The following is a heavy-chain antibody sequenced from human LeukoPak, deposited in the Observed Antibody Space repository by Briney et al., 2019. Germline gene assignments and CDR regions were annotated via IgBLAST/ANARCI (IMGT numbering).Heavy chain of an antibody. CDR2: IYYSGST. D-gene: IGHD3-22*01. Sequence: SETLSLTCTVSGGSISSGGYYWSWIRQHPGKGLEWIGYIYYSGSTYYNPSLKSRVTISVDTSKNQFSLKLSSVTAADTAVYYCARVPRYYYDSSGHEQNWFDPWGQGTLVTVSS. J-gene: IGHJ5*02. CDR1: GGSISSGGYY. CDR3: ARVPRYYYDSSGHEQNWFDP. V-gene: IGHV4-31*03.